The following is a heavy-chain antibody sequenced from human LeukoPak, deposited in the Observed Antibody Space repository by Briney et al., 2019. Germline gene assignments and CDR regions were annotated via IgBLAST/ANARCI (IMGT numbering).Heavy chain of an antibody. J-gene: IGHJ6*03. V-gene: IGHV1-8*01. D-gene: IGHD3-3*01. CDR2: RNPNSVNT. CDR1: GYTFTSYD. Sequence: ASVKVSCNAAGYTFTSYDINWGRQATGQGLEWMGWRNPNSVNTGYAQKFQSRVTMTRNTSISTAYMELSSLRSEDTAVYYCARGAYDFCAPSHYYYYYMDVWGKGTTVTVSS. CDR3: ARGAYDFCAPSHYYYYYMDV.